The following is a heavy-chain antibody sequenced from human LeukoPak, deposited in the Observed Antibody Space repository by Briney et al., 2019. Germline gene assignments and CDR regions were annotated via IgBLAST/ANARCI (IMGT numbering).Heavy chain of an antibody. CDR3: AKDGLLGSGSCFDY. V-gene: IGHV3-23*01. CDR2: ISGSSGRT. J-gene: IGHJ4*02. D-gene: IGHD3-10*01. CDR1: GFTFSSYA. Sequence: GESLRLSCAASGFTFSSYAMSWVRRAPGKGLEWVSAISGSSGRTYYADSVKGRFTISRDNSKNTLYLQMNSLRVEDTAVYYCAKDGLLGSGSCFDYWGQGTLVTVSS.